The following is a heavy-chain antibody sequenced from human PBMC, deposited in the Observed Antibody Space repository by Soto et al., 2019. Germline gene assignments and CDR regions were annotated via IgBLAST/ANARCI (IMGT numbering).Heavy chain of an antibody. CDR3: TSLGGHSALNAFDF. CDR2: INSDGSDT. J-gene: IGHJ3*01. CDR1: GFSFSSHW. D-gene: IGHD3-16*01. V-gene: IGHV3-74*03. Sequence: DVQLVESGGGSAQPGGSLTLSCEASGFSFSSHWMHWVRQAPGRGLMWVSRINSDGSDTMYADSVKGRFTISRDNAKNTVSLQMSGLRAADTGLYHCTSLGGHSALNAFDFWGQGATVTVSS.